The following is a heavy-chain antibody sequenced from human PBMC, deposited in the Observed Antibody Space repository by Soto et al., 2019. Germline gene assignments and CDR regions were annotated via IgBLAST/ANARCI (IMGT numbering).Heavy chain of an antibody. CDR1: GFTFSSYA. J-gene: IGHJ4*02. Sequence: QVQLVESGGGVVQPGRSLRLSCAASGFTFSSYAMHWVRQAPGKGLEWVAVISYDGSNKYYADSVKGRFTISRDNSKNTLYLQTNSLRAEDTAVYYCARAALWFGDLAYFDYWGQGTLVTVSS. D-gene: IGHD3-10*01. V-gene: IGHV3-30-3*01. CDR2: ISYDGSNK. CDR3: ARAALWFGDLAYFDY.